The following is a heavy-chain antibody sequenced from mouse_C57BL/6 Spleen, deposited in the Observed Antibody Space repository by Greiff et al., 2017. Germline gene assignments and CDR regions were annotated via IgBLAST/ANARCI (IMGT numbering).Heavy chain of an antibody. CDR3: ARGDTTDAMDY. J-gene: IGHJ4*01. CDR1: GYTFTSYW. D-gene: IGHD1-1*01. V-gene: IGHV1-69*01. CDR2: IDPSDSYT. Sequence: QVQLQQPGAELVMPGASVKLSCKASGYTFTSYWMHWVKQRPGQGLEWIGEIDPSDSYTNYNQKFKGKSTLTVDKSSSTAYMQLSSLTSEDSAVYYCARGDTTDAMDYWGQGTSVTVS.